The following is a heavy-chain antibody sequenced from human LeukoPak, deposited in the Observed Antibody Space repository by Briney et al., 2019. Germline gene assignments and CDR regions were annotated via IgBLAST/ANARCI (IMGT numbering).Heavy chain of an antibody. CDR3: ARWRGYASDWSGPFDD. D-gene: IGHD6-19*01. CDR2: INLKSGGT. Sequence: GASVKVSCKASGYTFTGHYMHWVRQAPGQGREWMGWINLKSGGTKYEQKFQGRVTMTRDTSISTAYMELSRLRSDDTAVYYCARWRGYASDWSGPFDDWGQGALVTVSS. CDR1: GYTFTGHY. V-gene: IGHV1-2*02. J-gene: IGHJ4*02.